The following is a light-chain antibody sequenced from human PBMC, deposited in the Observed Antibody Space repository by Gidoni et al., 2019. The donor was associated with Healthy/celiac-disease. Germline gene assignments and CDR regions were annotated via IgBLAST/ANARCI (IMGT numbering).Light chain of an antibody. CDR2: AAS. Sequence: DIKMTQPPSSLSAPVGDRVTITCRASQSISSYLNWYQQKPGKAPKLLIYAASSLQSGVPSRFSGSGSGTDFTLTISSLQPEDFATYYCQQSYSTPRTFXXXTKVEIK. CDR3: QQSYSTPRT. CDR1: QSISSY. J-gene: IGKJ1*01. V-gene: IGKV1-39*01.